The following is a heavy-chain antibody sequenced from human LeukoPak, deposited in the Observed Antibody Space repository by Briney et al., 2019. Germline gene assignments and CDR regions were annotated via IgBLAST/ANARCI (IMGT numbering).Heavy chain of an antibody. CDR1: GYTFTSYY. CDR2: INPNSGGT. Sequence: ASVKVTCKASGYTFTSYYMDWVRQAPGQGLEWMGRINPNSGGTNYAQKFQGGVTMTRDTSISTAYMELSRLRSDDTAVYYCARDRRATVTTPFYYYYGMDVWGQGTTVTVSS. J-gene: IGHJ6*02. V-gene: IGHV1-2*06. CDR3: ARDRRATVTTPFYYYYGMDV. D-gene: IGHD4-17*01.